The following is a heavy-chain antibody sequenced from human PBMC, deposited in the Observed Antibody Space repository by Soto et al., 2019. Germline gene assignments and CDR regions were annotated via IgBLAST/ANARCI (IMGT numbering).Heavy chain of an antibody. CDR3: ARERSAAGAGWFDP. J-gene: IGHJ5*02. CDR2: MNPNSGNT. CDR1: GYTFPSYD. Sequence: QVQLVQSGAEVKKPGASVKVSCKASGYTFPSYDINWVRQATGQGLEWMGWMNPNSGNTDYAQKFQGRVTMTRNTSISTAYMELSSLRSEDTAVYYCARERSAAGAGWFDPWGQGTLVTVSS. D-gene: IGHD6-13*01. V-gene: IGHV1-8*01.